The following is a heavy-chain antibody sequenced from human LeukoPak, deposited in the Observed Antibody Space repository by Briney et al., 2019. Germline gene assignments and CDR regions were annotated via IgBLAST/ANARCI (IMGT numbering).Heavy chain of an antibody. V-gene: IGHV4-34*01. CDR1: GGSISSYY. J-gene: IGHJ5*02. CDR3: ARRGQAVVVPAAIRGPRRWFDP. D-gene: IGHD2-2*02. Sequence: PSETLSLTCTVSGGSISSYYWSWIRQPPGKGLEWIGEINHSGSTNYNPSLKSRVTISVDTSKNQFSLKLSSVTAADTAVYYCARRGQAVVVPAAIRGPRRWFDPWGQGTLVTVSS. CDR2: INHSGST.